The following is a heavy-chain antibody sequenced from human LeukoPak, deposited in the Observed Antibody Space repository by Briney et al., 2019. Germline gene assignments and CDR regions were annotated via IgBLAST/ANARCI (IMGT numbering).Heavy chain of an antibody. J-gene: IGHJ1*01. CDR1: GFTVSSNY. Sequence: GGSLRLSCAASGFTVSSNYMSWARQAPGKGLEWVSVIYSGGSTYYADSVKGRFTISRDNSKNTLYLQMNSLRAEDTAVYYCARDGNDYGDYEYFQHWGQGTLVTVSS. D-gene: IGHD4-17*01. CDR3: ARDGNDYGDYEYFQH. V-gene: IGHV3-53*01. CDR2: IYSGGST.